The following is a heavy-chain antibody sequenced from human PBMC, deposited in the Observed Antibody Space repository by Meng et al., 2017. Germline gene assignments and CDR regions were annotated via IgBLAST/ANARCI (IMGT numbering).Heavy chain of an antibody. J-gene: IGHJ4*02. V-gene: IGHV3-21*01. Sequence: GESLKISCAASGFTFSSYSMNWVRQAPGKGLEWVSSISSSSSYIYYADSVKGRFTISRDNAKNSLYLQMNSLRAEDTAVYYCARGVWWELLLTDYWGQGTLGT. D-gene: IGHD1-26*01. CDR1: GFTFSSYS. CDR2: ISSSSSYI. CDR3: ARGVWWELLLTDY.